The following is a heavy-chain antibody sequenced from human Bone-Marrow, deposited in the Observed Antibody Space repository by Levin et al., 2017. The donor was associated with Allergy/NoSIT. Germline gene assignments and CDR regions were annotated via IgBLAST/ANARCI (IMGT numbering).Heavy chain of an antibody. V-gene: IGHV3-9*01. Sequence: SLKISCAASGFTFTDYAIHWIRQAPGRGLEWVSGVSWNSGTIGYADSVKGRFTISRDNAKNSLYLQMNSLRAEDTSLYFCARHKYYGGNGYYYYWMDVSGLAITLTASS. CDR1: GFTFTDYA. J-gene: IGHJ6*02. CDR3: ARHKYYGGNGYYYYWMDV. CDR2: VSWNSGTI. D-gene: IGHD4-23*01.